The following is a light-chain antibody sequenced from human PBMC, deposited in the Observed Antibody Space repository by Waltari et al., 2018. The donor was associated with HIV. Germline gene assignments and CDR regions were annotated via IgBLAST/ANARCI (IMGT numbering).Light chain of an antibody. CDR3: QQYENWPPIT. V-gene: IGKV3-15*01. CDR2: GAS. CDR1: LIVDYN. J-gene: IGKJ5*01. Sequence: VMPQTPRTLSESQGERATLASTVSLIVDYNLAWYQQKPGQAPRLLIYGASGRAAGIPARFSGSGSGTEFTLTISSLQSEDFAVYYCQQYENWPPITFGQGTRLEIK.